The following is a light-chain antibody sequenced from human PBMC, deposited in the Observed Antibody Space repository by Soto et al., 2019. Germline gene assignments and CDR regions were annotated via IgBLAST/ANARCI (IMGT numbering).Light chain of an antibody. CDR1: QSISSY. CDR2: AAS. V-gene: IGKV1-39*01. CDR3: QQSYSTRRT. J-gene: IGKJ3*01. Sequence: DIQMTQSPSSLSASVGDRVTITCQASQSISSYLNWYQQKPGKAPKLLIYAASSLQSGVPSRFSGSGSGTDFTLTISSLQPEDFATYYCQQSYSTRRTFGPGTKVDIK.